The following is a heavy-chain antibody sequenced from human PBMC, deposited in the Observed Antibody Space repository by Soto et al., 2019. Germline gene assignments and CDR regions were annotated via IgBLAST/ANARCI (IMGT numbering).Heavy chain of an antibody. D-gene: IGHD2-15*01. CDR3: AKVGGLYCSGGSCY. J-gene: IGHJ4*02. Sequence: GGSLRLSCAASGFTFSSYAMSWVRQAPGKGLEWVSAISGSGGSTYYADSVKGRFTISRDNSKNTLYLQMNSLRAEDTAVYYCAKVGGLYCSGGSCYWGQGTLVTVSS. CDR2: ISGSGGST. CDR1: GFTFSSYA. V-gene: IGHV3-23*01.